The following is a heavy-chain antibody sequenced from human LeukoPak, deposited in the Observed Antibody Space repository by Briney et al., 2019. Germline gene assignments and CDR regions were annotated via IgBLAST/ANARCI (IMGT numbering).Heavy chain of an antibody. CDR2: MNPNSGNT. V-gene: IGHV1-8*01. D-gene: IGHD4-17*01. J-gene: IGHJ4*02. CDR1: GYTFTSYD. CDR3: TLNDYGTEGYYFDY. Sequence: ASVKVSCKASGYTFTSYDINRVRQATGQGLEWMGWMNPNSGNTGYAQKFQGRVTMTRNTSISTAYMELSSLRSEDTAVYYCTLNDYGTEGYYFDYWGQGTLVTASS.